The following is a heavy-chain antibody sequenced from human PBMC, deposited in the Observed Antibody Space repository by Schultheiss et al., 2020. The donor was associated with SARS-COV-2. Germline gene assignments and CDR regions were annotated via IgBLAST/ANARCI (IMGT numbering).Heavy chain of an antibody. Sequence: SETLSLTCAVYGGSFSSGGYYWSWIRQHPGKGLEWIGYIYYSGSTNYNPSLKSRVTISVDTSKNQFSLKLSSVTAADTAVYYCARSGGYSSSWVDYWGQGTLVTVSS. CDR3: ARSGGYSSSWVDY. D-gene: IGHD6-13*01. J-gene: IGHJ4*02. CDR2: IYYSGST. CDR1: GGSFSSGGYY. V-gene: IGHV4-61*08.